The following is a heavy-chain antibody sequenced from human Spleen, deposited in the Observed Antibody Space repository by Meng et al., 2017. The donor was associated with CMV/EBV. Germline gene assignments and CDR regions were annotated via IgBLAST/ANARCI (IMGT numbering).Heavy chain of an antibody. CDR2: ISGYNGYT. J-gene: IGHJ4*02. D-gene: IGHD3-22*01. V-gene: IGHV1-18*01. Sequence: ASVKVSCKASGYTFSDYGISWVRQAPGQGLEWMGWISGYNGYTNYAQKIQGRVSMTTDTYTSTAYMELRSLRSDDTAVYYCATDLWRGAAYYFDTSAHPRSYYFDSWGQGTLVTVSS. CDR3: ATDLWRGAAYYFDTSAHPRSYYFDS. CDR1: GYTFSDYG.